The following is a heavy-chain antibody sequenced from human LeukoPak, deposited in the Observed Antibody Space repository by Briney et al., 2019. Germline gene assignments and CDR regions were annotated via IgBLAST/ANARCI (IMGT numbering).Heavy chain of an antibody. J-gene: IGHJ5*02. CDR2: ISYDGSNK. V-gene: IGHV3-30-3*01. Sequence: SGFXXXSYAMQWVRQAPGKGLEWVAVISYDGSNKYYADSVKGRFTISRDNSKNPLYLQMNSLRAEDTAVYYCARDLRGAAGPWGQGTLVTVSS. CDR1: GFXXXSYA. CDR3: ARDLRGAAGP. D-gene: IGHD6-13*01.